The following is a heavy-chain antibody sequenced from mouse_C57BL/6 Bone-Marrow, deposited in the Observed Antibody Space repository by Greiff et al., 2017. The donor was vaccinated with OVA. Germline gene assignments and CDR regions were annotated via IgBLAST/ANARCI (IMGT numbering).Heavy chain of an antibody. Sequence: QVQLQQSGAELVRPGASVTLSCKASGYTFTDYEMHWVKQTPVHGLEWIGAIDPETGGTAYNQKFKGKAILTADKSSSTAYMELRSLTSEDSAVYYCTRSDYYGSSYDYAMDDWGQGTSVTVSS. CDR2: IDPETGGT. CDR3: TRSDYYGSSYDYAMDD. J-gene: IGHJ4*01. CDR1: GYTFTDYE. V-gene: IGHV1-15*01. D-gene: IGHD1-1*01.